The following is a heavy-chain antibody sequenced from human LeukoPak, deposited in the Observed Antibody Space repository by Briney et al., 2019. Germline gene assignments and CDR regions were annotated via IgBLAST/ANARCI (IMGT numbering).Heavy chain of an antibody. CDR2: INHSGST. J-gene: IGHJ4*02. Sequence: RPSETLSLTCAVYGGSFSGYYWSWIRQPPGKGLEWIGEINHSGSTNYNPSLKSRVTISVDTSKNQFSLKLSSVTAADTAVYYRARMPLIALFDYWGQGTLVTVSS. CDR1: GGSFSGYY. D-gene: IGHD3-22*01. V-gene: IGHV4-34*01. CDR3: ARMPLIALFDY.